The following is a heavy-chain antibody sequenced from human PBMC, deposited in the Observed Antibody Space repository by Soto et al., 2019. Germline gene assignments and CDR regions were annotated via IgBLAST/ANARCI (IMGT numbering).Heavy chain of an antibody. CDR2: IYYSGST. V-gene: IGHV4-30-4*01. CDR1: GGSISSGDYY. J-gene: IGHJ5*02. D-gene: IGHD3-22*01. Sequence: QVQLQESGPGLVKPSQTLSLTCTVSGGSISSGDYYWSWIRQPPGKGLEWIGYIYYSGSTYYNPSLKSRVTISVDTSKNQFSRKLSSVTAADTAVYYCARGGIVGPAWFDPWGQGTLVTVSS. CDR3: ARGGIVGPAWFDP.